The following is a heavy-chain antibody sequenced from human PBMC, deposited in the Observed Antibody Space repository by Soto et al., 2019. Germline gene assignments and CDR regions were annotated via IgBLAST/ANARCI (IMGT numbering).Heavy chain of an antibody. CDR3: ARGLRSYGYFDY. J-gene: IGHJ4*02. V-gene: IGHV3-66*01. Sequence: EVQLVESGGGLVQPGGSLRLSCAASGFTVSSNYMSWVRQAPGKGLGWVSVMYSGGSTYYADSVKGRFAISRDNSKNTLYLKMNSLRAEDTAVYYCARGLRSYGYFDYWGQGTLVTVSS. D-gene: IGHD5-18*01. CDR1: GFTVSSNY. CDR2: MYSGGST.